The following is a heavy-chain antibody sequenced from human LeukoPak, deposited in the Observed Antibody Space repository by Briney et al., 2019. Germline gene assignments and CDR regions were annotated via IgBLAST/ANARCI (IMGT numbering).Heavy chain of an antibody. J-gene: IGHJ4*02. Sequence: PSETLSLTCTVSGGSITTYYWSWIRQPPGKGLEWIGYIYYSGSTNYNPSLKSRVTMFVDMSKNQFSLRLSSVTAADTAVYYCARHRAYSSSSPFDYWGQGTLVTVSS. V-gene: IGHV4-59*08. CDR3: ARHRAYSSSSPFDY. CDR1: GGSITTYY. CDR2: IYYSGST. D-gene: IGHD6-6*01.